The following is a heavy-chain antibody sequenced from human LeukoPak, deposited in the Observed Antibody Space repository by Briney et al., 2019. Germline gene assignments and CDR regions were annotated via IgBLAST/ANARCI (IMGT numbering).Heavy chain of an antibody. Sequence: PGGSLRLSCAASGFXVSSNYISWVRQAPGKGLEWVSVIYSGGTTYYADSVKGRFTISRDNSKNTLHLQMNSLRAEDTAVYCCARDQYSYAHAAHWGQGTLVTVSS. CDR3: ARDQYSYAHAAH. CDR2: IYSGGTT. CDR1: GFXVSSNY. V-gene: IGHV3-66*01. J-gene: IGHJ4*02. D-gene: IGHD5-18*01.